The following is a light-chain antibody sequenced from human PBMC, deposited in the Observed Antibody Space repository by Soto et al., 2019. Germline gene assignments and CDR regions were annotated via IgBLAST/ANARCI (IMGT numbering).Light chain of an antibody. CDR3: CSSAGGGTFFV. CDR2: EIT. CDR1: RSDVGSSNL. J-gene: IGLJ1*01. V-gene: IGLV2-23*02. Sequence: QSALTQPASVSGSPGQSITISCTGTRSDVGSSNLVSWYQQYPGKVPKLMLYEITKRPSGVSNRFSGSKSGNTASLTISGLQAEDEADYYCCSSAGGGTFFVFGAGTKVTVL.